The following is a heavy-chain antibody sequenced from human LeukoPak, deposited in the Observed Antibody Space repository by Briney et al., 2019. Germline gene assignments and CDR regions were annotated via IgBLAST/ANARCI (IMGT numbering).Heavy chain of an antibody. J-gene: IGHJ4*02. CDR2: IYTGGTT. D-gene: IGHD3-16*01. V-gene: IGHV3-66*01. CDR3: ARDVAAPGGVYFDY. CDR1: GFTVSSNS. Sequence: PGGSLRLSCAASGFTVSSNSMSWVRQAPGKGLVWVSVIYTGGTTYYADSVKGRFTISRDSSKNTLYLQMSSLRAEDTAVYYCARDVAAPGGVYFDYWGQGTLVTVSS.